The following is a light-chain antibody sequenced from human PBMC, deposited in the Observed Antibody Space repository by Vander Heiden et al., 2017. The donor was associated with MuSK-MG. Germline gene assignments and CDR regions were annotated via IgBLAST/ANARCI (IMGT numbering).Light chain of an antibody. CDR3: RQHNSSPQT. CDR2: TAS. J-gene: IGKJ1*01. CDR1: QGIRND. V-gene: IGKV1-17*01. Sequence: DIQMTQSPSSLSASVGDRVTITCRASQGIRNDLSWYQQKPGKVPKRLIYTASSFQSGVPSRSSGSGSGTEFTLRINILLTADFATSYCRQHNSSPQTFGQGTKVEVK.